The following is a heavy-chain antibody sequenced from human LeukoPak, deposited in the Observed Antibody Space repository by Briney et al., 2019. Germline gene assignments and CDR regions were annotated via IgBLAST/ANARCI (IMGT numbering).Heavy chain of an antibody. CDR3: ARGLGYVGVSGYYYPYYFDY. J-gene: IGHJ4*02. CDR2: MNPNSGNT. V-gene: IGHV1-8*01. CDR1: GYTVTSYD. D-gene: IGHD3-22*01. Sequence: ASVKVSCKASGYTVTSYDINWVRQATGQGLEWMGWMNPNSGNTGYAQKFQGRVTMTRNTSISTAYMELSSLRSEDTAVYYCARGLGYVGVSGYYYPYYFDYWGQGTLVTVSS.